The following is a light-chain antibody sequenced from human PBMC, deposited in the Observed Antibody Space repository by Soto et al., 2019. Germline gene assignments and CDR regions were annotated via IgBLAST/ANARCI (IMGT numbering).Light chain of an antibody. CDR1: SSNIGNNF. J-gene: IGLJ2*01. Sequence: QSVLTQPPSASGTPGQTVTISCSGASSNIGNNFVSWYQQVPGTAPKLLIYSDDQRPSGVPDRVSGSKSGTSASLAISGLRSEDEADYYCSSKTSTSTLLFGGGTKLTVL. CDR2: SDD. CDR3: SSKTSTSTLL. V-gene: IGLV1-47*02.